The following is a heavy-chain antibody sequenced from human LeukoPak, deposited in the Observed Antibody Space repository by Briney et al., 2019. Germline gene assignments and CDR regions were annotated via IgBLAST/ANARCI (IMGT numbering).Heavy chain of an antibody. V-gene: IGHV3-23*01. CDR2: ISGSGGST. J-gene: IGHJ4*02. D-gene: IGHD2-2*01. CDR3: AREMLVIPAAVDY. Sequence: PGGSLRLSCAASGFTFSDYTMQWVRQAPGKGLEWVSAISGSGGSTYYADSVKGRFTISRDNSKNTLYLQMNSLRAEDTAVYYCAREMLVIPAAVDYWGQGTLVTVSS. CDR1: GFTFSDYT.